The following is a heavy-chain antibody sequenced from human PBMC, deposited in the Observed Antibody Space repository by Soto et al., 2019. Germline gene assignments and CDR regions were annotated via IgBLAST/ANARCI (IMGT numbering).Heavy chain of an antibody. Sequence: ASVTVSCKASGYTFTSYGSSWVRQAPGQGLEWMGWISAYNGNTNYAQKLQGRVTMTTDTSTSTAYMELRSLRSDDTAAYYCARDLRYSGYDWNNWFDPWGQGTLVTVSS. J-gene: IGHJ5*02. CDR2: ISAYNGNT. CDR3: ARDLRYSGYDWNNWFDP. CDR1: GYTFTSYG. D-gene: IGHD5-12*01. V-gene: IGHV1-18*01.